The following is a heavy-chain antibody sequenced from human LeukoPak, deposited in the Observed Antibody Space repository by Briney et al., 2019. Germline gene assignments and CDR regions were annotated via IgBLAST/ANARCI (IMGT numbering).Heavy chain of an antibody. V-gene: IGHV4-30-4*01. CDR1: GGSISSGDYY. CDR3: ARTGPTSGGDY. Sequence: SQTLSLTCTVSGGSISSGDYYWSWIRQPPGTGLEWIGYIYYSGSTYYNPSLKSRVTISVDTSKNQFSLKLSSVTAADTAVYYCARTGPTSGGDYWGQGTLVTVSS. J-gene: IGHJ4*02. CDR2: IYYSGST. D-gene: IGHD3-16*01.